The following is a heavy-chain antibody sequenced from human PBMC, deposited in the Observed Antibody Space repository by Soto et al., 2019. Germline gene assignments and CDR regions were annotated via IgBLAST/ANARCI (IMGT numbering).Heavy chain of an antibody. J-gene: IGHJ6*02. CDR2: IWYDGSNK. Sequence: QVQLVESGGGVVQPGRSLRLSCAASGFTFSNYGMHWVRQAPGKGLEWVAVIWYDGSNKYYADSVKGRFTISRDNSKNTLHLQLNSLRAEDTAVYYCAREKGGSGSYYPYYYYYGMDVWGQGITVTVSS. CDR1: GFTFSNYG. CDR3: AREKGGSGSYYPYYYYYGMDV. V-gene: IGHV3-33*01. D-gene: IGHD3-10*01.